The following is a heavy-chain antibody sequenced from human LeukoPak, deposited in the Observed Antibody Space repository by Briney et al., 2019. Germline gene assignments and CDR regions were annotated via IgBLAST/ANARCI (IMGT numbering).Heavy chain of an antibody. CDR2: INHSGSS. V-gene: IGHV4-34*01. J-gene: IGHJ6*04. Sequence: SETLSLTCAVYGGSFSGYYWSWIRQPPGKGLEWIGEINHSGSSNYNPSLKSRVTISVDTSKNQFSLELSSVTAADTAVYYCAGLGYCSGGSCYSHSRYYYGMDVWGKGTTVTVSS. CDR1: GGSFSGYY. D-gene: IGHD2-15*01. CDR3: AGLGYCSGGSCYSHSRYYYGMDV.